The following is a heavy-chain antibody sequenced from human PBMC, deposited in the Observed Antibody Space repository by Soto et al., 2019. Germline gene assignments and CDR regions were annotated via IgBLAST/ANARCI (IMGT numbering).Heavy chain of an antibody. CDR2: INPIVSMS. Sequence: SVKVSCKASGDTFSFYTINWVRQAPGLGLEWVGRINPIVSMSNYAQKFQGRVTMTADKSTSTAYMELRSLRSDDTAMYFWAEGMGGGFRAFAFGGKGALDPVS. V-gene: IGHV1-69*02. CDR3: AEGMGGGFRAFAF. D-gene: IGHD3-10*01. CDR1: GDTFSFYT. J-gene: IGHJ4*02.